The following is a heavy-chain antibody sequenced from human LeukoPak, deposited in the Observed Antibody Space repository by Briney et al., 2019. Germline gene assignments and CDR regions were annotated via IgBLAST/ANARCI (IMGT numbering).Heavy chain of an antibody. D-gene: IGHD5-18*01. CDR2: IYYSGST. CDR1: GGSISSYY. V-gene: IGHV4-59*01. Sequence: TSETLSLTCTVSGGSISSYYWSWIRQPPGKGLEWIGYIYYSGSTNYNPSLKSRVTISVDTSKNQSSLKLSSVTAADTAVYYCAREQGYSYGYVYYYYGMDVWGQGTTVTVSS. CDR3: AREQGYSYGYVYYYYGMDV. J-gene: IGHJ6*02.